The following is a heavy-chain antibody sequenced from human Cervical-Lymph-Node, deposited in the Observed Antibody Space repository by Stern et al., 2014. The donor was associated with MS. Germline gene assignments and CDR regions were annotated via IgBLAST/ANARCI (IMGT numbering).Heavy chain of an antibody. CDR1: GGTFSSYA. CDR3: ARKGQWLVNAFDI. V-gene: IGHV1-69*01. D-gene: IGHD6-19*01. CDR2: IIPIFGTA. Sequence: VQLVESGAEVKKPGSSVKVSCKASGGTFSSYAISWVRQAPGQGIEWMGGIIPIFGTANDAQKFQGRVTITADEATSTAFMELSSLRSEDTAVYYCARKGQWLVNAFDIWGQGTMVTVSS. J-gene: IGHJ3*02.